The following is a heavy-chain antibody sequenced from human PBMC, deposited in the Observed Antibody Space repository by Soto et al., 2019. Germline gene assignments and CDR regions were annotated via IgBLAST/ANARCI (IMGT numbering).Heavy chain of an antibody. CDR2: ISVYNGNT. D-gene: IGHD3-22*01. CDR3: ARAGQYYDASGYAD. CDR1: GYSFATSG. V-gene: IGHV1-18*01. Sequence: QVKLVQSGTEVKKPGASIKVSCKASGYSFATSGMTWVRQAPGQGLEWMGWISVYNGNTNYDQKLQDRVTMTTDTSTNTAYSEVRNLRSDDTAVYYCARAGQYYDASGYADWGQGTLVTVS. J-gene: IGHJ4*02.